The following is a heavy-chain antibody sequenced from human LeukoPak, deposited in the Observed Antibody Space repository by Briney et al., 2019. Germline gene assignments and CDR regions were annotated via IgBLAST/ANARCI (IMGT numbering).Heavy chain of an antibody. Sequence: GGSLRLSCAASGFTFSSYAMHWVRQAPGKGLEWVAVISYDGSNKYYADSVKGRFTISRDNSKNTLYLQMNSLRAEDTAVYYCARDECTNGVCYTGHFDYWGQGTLVTVSS. CDR3: ARDECTNGVCYTGHFDY. CDR1: GFTFSSYA. CDR2: ISYDGSNK. D-gene: IGHD2-8*01. V-gene: IGHV3-30-3*01. J-gene: IGHJ4*02.